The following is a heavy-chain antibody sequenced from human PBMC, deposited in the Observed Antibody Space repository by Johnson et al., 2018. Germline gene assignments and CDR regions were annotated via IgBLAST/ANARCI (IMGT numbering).Heavy chain of an antibody. CDR1: GFTFNNSA. V-gene: IGHV1-58*01. D-gene: IGHD3-16*01. Sequence: QLVESGPEVKKPGTSVKVSCKASGFTFNNSAVQWVRQARGQRLEWVGWIVVGSGNTNYAQKFQERVTITRDMSTSTAYMELSSLRSEDTAVYYGARDDGGLGFCHRWGQGTLVTVSS. CDR3: ARDDGGLGFCHR. CDR2: IVVGSGNT. J-gene: IGHJ1*01.